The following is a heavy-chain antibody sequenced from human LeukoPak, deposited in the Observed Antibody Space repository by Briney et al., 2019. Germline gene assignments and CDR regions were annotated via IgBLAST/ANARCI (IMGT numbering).Heavy chain of an antibody. J-gene: IGHJ4*02. D-gene: IGHD6-13*01. CDR2: INPRDGST. Sequence: ASVKVSCKASGYTFISYYIHWVRQAPGQGLEWLAIINPRDGSTTFAQNFQGRVIMTRDTPTSTVYMELSSLRSEDTAVYYCATRSYSSPFHYWGQGALVTVSP. V-gene: IGHV1-46*01. CDR3: ATRSYSSPFHY. CDR1: GYTFISYY.